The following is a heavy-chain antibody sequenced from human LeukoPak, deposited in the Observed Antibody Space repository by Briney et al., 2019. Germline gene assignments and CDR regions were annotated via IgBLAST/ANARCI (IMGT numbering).Heavy chain of an antibody. CDR3: ARGDIVATMASFDY. CDR2: ISGSGTSI. J-gene: IGHJ4*02. CDR1: GFTFSNFA. V-gene: IGHV3-23*01. D-gene: IGHD5-12*01. Sequence: GGSLRLSCAASGFTFSNFAVVWVRQAPGKGLEWVCAISGSGTSIYYADSVRGRFTISRDNSKSTVSLQMNSLRAEDTAVYYCARGDIVATMASFDYWGQGTLVTVSS.